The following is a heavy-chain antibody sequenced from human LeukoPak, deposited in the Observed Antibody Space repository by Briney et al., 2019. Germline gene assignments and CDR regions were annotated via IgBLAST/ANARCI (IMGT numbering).Heavy chain of an antibody. CDR3: ARGSATTVTTTAFDI. D-gene: IGHD4-17*01. J-gene: IGHJ3*02. V-gene: IGHV4-39*02. Sequence: PSETLSLTCSVSGGSIDSSSFYWGWIRQPPGKGLDWIGSIYYSGSTYYNPSFKSRVTISVDTSKNHFSLKLSSVTAADTAVYSCARGSATTVTTTAFDIWGQGTMVTVSS. CDR2: IYYSGST. CDR1: GGSIDSSSFY.